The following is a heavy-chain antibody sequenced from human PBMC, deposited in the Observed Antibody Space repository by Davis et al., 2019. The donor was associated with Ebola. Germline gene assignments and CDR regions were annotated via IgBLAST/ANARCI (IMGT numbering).Heavy chain of an antibody. D-gene: IGHD2-8*01. Sequence: AASVKVSCKASGYSFTNYGINWVRQAPGQGLEWMGWINTNTGNPTYAQGFTGRFVFSLDTSVSTAYLQISSLKAEDTAVYYCARDLGNGVSGFDPWGQGTLVTVSS. CDR1: GYSFTNYG. V-gene: IGHV7-4-1*02. CDR3: ARDLGNGVSGFDP. CDR2: INTNTGNP. J-gene: IGHJ5*02.